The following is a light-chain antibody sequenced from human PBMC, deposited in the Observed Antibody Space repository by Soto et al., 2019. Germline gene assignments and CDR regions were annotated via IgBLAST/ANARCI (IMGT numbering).Light chain of an antibody. Sequence: QSVLTQPRSVSGPPGQSVSISCSGTSSDVGTYNYVSWYQQHPGKAPKLMIYDVSKRPSGVPDRFSGSKSGNTASLTISGLPAEDEADYYCCSYAGGYTHAVFGGGTKLTVL. CDR3: CSYAGGYTHAV. J-gene: IGLJ2*01. CDR1: SSDVGTYNY. V-gene: IGLV2-11*01. CDR2: DVS.